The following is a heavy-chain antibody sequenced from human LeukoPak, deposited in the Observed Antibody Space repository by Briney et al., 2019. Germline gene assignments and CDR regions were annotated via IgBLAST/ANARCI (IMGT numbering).Heavy chain of an antibody. J-gene: IGHJ3*02. CDR3: AKGEGLLVGLDAFDI. V-gene: IGHV3-23*01. D-gene: IGHD6-6*01. Sequence: GGSLRLSCAASGFTFDDYAMHWVRQAPGKGLEWVSAISGSGGSTYYADSVKGRFTISRDNSKNTLYLQMNSLRAEDTAVYYCAKGEGLLVGLDAFDIWGRGTMVTVSS. CDR1: GFTFDDYA. CDR2: ISGSGGST.